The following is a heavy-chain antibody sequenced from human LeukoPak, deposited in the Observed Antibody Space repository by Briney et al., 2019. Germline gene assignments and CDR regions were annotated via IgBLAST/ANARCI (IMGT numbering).Heavy chain of an antibody. CDR1: GFTFSSYA. V-gene: IGHV3-23*01. D-gene: IGHD3-3*01. CDR2: ISGRGDST. J-gene: IGHJ4*02. Sequence: GGSLRLSCAASGFTFSSYAMSWVRQAPGKGLEWASGISGRGDSTYYADSVKGRFTISRDNSWNTVYLQMNSLRAEDTAVYWCARDYIAYDPLDYWGQGTLVTVSS. CDR3: ARDYIAYDPLDY.